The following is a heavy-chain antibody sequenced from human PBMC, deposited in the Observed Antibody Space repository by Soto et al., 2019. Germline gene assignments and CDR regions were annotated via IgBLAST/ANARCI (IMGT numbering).Heavy chain of an antibody. D-gene: IGHD2-2*02. Sequence: ASVKVSCKASGYTFTSYAMHWVRQAPGQRLEWMGWINAGNVNTKYSQKFQGRVTITRDTSASTAYMDLSSLRSEDTAVSYCVSMNCSSSSCYNFYCLETWGKGTMVTASS. J-gene: IGHJ5*02. CDR2: INAGNVNT. CDR3: VSMNCSSSSCYNFYCLET. V-gene: IGHV1-3*01. CDR1: GYTFTSYA.